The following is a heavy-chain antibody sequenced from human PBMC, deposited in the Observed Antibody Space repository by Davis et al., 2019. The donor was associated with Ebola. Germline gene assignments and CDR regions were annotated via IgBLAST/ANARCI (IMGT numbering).Heavy chain of an antibody. CDR3: ARERSVAVAGTGYAFDI. CDR1: GFTVSSNY. J-gene: IGHJ3*02. D-gene: IGHD6-19*01. CDR2: INWNGGST. V-gene: IGHV3-20*01. Sequence: GESLKISCAASGFTVSSNYMSWVRQAPGKGLEWVSGINWNGGSTGYADSVKGRFTISRDNAKNSLYLQMNSLRAEDTALYHCARERSVAVAGTGYAFDIWGQGTMVTVSS.